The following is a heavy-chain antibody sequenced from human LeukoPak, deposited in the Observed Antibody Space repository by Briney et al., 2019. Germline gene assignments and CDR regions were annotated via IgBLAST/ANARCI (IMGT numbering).Heavy chain of an antibody. CDR1: GFTFSSYG. Sequence: PGGSLRLSCAASGFTFSSYGTSWVRQAPGKGLEWVSAISGSGGSTYYADSVKGRFSISRDNSKNTLYLQLNSLRAEDTAVYYCAKNSNGRNGAFDIWGQGTMVTVSS. D-gene: IGHD6-19*01. V-gene: IGHV3-23*01. J-gene: IGHJ3*02. CDR3: AKNSNGRNGAFDI. CDR2: ISGSGGST.